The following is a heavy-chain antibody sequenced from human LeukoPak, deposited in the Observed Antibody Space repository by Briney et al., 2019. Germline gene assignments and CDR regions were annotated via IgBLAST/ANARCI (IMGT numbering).Heavy chain of an antibody. V-gene: IGHV3-33*06. Sequence: GGSLRLSCAASGFTFSSYGMHWVRQAPGKGLEWVAVIWYDGSNKYYADSVKGRFTISRDNSKNTLHLQMNSLRAEDTAVYYCAKDLSGGSQYYFDYWGQGTLVTVSS. D-gene: IGHD2-15*01. J-gene: IGHJ4*02. CDR3: AKDLSGGSQYYFDY. CDR2: IWYDGSNK. CDR1: GFTFSSYG.